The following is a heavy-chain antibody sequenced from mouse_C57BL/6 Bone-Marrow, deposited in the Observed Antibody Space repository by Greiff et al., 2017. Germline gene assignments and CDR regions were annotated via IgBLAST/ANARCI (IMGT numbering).Heavy chain of an antibody. CDR3: AKEGVLRSLAMDY. CDR1: GYTFTSYW. D-gene: IGHD1-1*01. Sequence: QVQLQQPGAELVKPGASVKLSCKASGYTFTSYWMQWVKQRPGQGLEWIGEINPSDSYTNYNQKFKGKATLTVDTPSSTAYMQLSSLTSEASAVYYCAKEGVLRSLAMDYWGQEASVTVSS. CDR2: INPSDSYT. V-gene: IGHV1-50*01. J-gene: IGHJ4*01.